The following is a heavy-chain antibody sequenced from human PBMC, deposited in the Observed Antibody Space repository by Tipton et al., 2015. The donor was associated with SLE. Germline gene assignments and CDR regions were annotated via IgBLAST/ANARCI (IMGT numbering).Heavy chain of an antibody. Sequence: GSLRLSCAASGFTFNNYATSWVRQAPGRGLEWVSVVYSGGSGTYYADSVKGRFTMSRDTSMLYLQMDSLRAEDTAVYYCAKGRDTMVRRILGLRSYHYYMDVWGKGTTVTVSS. J-gene: IGHJ6*03. V-gene: IGHV3-23*03. CDR1: GFTFNNYA. D-gene: IGHD3-10*01. CDR3: AKGRDTMVRRILGLRSYHYYMDV. CDR2: VYSGGSGT.